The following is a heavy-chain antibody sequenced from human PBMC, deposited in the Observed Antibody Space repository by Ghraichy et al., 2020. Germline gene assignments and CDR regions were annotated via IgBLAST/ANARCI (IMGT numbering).Heavy chain of an antibody. CDR3: AKPGRPYGDYWYLDL. D-gene: IGHD4-17*01. J-gene: IGHJ2*01. CDR2: ISGSGGST. V-gene: IGHV3-23*01. Sequence: GALRLSCAASGFTFSGYGMTWVRQAPGKGLEWVSGISGSGGSTYYADSVKGRFTISRDNSKNTLYLQMNSLRAEDTAIYYCAKPGRPYGDYWYLDLWGRGTLVTVSS. CDR1: GFTFSGYG.